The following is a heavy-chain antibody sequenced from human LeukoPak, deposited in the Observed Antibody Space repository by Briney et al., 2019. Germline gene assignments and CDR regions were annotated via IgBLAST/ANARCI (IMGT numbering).Heavy chain of an antibody. CDR1: GGTFSSYA. Sequence: SVKVSCKASGGTFSSYAISWVRQAPGQGLEWMGRIIPIFGTANYAQKFRGRVTITTDESTSTAYMELSSLRSEDTAVYYCAGYGEGIYFDYWGQGTLVTVSS. J-gene: IGHJ4*02. CDR2: IIPIFGTA. CDR3: AGYGEGIYFDY. V-gene: IGHV1-69*05. D-gene: IGHD5-12*01.